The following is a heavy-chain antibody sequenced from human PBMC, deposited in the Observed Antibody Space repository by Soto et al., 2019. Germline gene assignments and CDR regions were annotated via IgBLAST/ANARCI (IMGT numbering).Heavy chain of an antibody. V-gene: IGHV4-38-2*01. Sequence: SETLSLTCVVSNFSISSGYYWGWIRQSPGKGLEWIASIYRSGTTSYNPSLKSRVTISVDPSKNQFSLMLTAVTAADTAVYYCARTHSGSYYSVFNYWGRGSQVTVSS. CDR2: IYRSGTT. CDR1: NFSISSGYY. D-gene: IGHD1-26*01. J-gene: IGHJ4*02. CDR3: ARTHSGSYYSVFNY.